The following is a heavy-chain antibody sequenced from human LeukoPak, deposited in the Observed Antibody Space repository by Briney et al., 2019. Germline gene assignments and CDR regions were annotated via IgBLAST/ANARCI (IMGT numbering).Heavy chain of an antibody. CDR1: GGSFSGYY. D-gene: IGHD1-26*01. Sequence: KPSETLSLTCAVYGGSFSGYYWSWIRQPPGKGLEWIGEINHSESTNYNPSLKSRVTISVDTSKNQFSLKLSSVTAADTAVYYCARTYSGSYSATRYDYWGQGTLVTVSS. CDR2: INHSEST. CDR3: ARTYSGSYSATRYDY. V-gene: IGHV4-34*01. J-gene: IGHJ4*02.